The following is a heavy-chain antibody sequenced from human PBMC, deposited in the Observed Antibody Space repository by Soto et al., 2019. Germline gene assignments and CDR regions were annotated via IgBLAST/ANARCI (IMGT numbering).Heavy chain of an antibody. V-gene: IGHV1-69*01. J-gene: IGHJ4*01. Sequence: QVQLVQSGAEVKKPGSSVKVSCKASGGTFSSYAISWVRQAPGQGLEWMGGIIPIFGTANYAQKFQGRVTITAEESTSTAYMDLSSLRSEDTAVYYWARGRGLLWFGRFDYWGHGNLVTVCS. CDR1: GGTFSSYA. CDR2: IIPIFGTA. D-gene: IGHD3-10*01. CDR3: ARGRGLLWFGRFDY.